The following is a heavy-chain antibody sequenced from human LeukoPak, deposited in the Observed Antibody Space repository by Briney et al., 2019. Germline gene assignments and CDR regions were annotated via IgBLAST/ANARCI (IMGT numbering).Heavy chain of an antibody. Sequence: PGGSLRLSCAASGFTFSSHGMNWVRQAPGKGLEWVSGSSSIGGRTYYADSVKGRFTISRDNSKNTLYLQMNSLRAEDTAVYYCARDRGVEMATKYYFDYWGQGTLVTVSS. CDR2: SSSIGGRT. V-gene: IGHV3-23*01. CDR3: ARDRGVEMATKYYFDY. CDR1: GFTFSSHG. J-gene: IGHJ4*02. D-gene: IGHD5-24*01.